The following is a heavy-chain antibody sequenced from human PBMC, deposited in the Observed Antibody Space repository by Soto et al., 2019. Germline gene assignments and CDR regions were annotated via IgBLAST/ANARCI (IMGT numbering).Heavy chain of an antibody. J-gene: IGHJ5*02. D-gene: IGHD2-15*01. CDR3: ARLEGYCSGGSCYSAWFDP. Sequence: SETLSLTCTVSGGSVSSGSYYWSWIRQPPGKGLEWIGYIYYSGSTNYNPSLKSRVTISVDTSKNQFSLKLSSVTAADTAVYYCARLEGYCSGGSCYSAWFDPWGQGTLVTVSS. V-gene: IGHV4-61*01. CDR2: IYYSGST. CDR1: GGSVSSGSYY.